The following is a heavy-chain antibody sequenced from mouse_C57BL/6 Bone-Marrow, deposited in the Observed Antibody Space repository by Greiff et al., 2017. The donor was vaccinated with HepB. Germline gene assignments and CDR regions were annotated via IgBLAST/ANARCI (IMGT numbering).Heavy chain of an antibody. V-gene: IGHV1-75*01. CDR3: AREGARGSSYGNFDY. CDR1: GYTFTDYY. J-gene: IGHJ2*01. D-gene: IGHD1-1*01. Sequence: QVQLQQSGPELVKPGASVKISCKASGYTFTDYYINWVKQRPGQGLEWIGWIFPGSGSTYYNEKFKGKATLTVDKSSSTAYMLLSSLTSEDSAVYFCAREGARGSSYGNFDYWGQGTTLTVSS. CDR2: IFPGSGST.